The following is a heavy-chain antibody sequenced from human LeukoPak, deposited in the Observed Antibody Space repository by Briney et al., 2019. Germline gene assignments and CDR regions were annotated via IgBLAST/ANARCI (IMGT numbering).Heavy chain of an antibody. D-gene: IGHD5-24*01. CDR2: IIPIFGTA. J-gene: IGHJ3*02. CDR1: GGTFSSYA. CDR3: ARGGLEMATMSAFDI. V-gene: IGHV1-69*13. Sequence: ASVKVSCKASGGTFSSYAISWVRQAPGQGLEWMRGIIPIFGTANYAQKFQGRVTITADESTSTAYMELSSLRSEDTAVYYCARGGLEMATMSAFDIWGQGTMVTVSS.